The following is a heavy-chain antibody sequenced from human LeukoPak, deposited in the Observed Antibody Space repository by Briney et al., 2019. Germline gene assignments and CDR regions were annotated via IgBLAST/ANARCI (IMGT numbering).Heavy chain of an antibody. V-gene: IGHV3-33*06. CDR1: GFTFSSYG. CDR2: IWYDGSYT. Sequence: GRSLRLXCAASGFTFSSYGMHWVRQAPGKGLEWVAVIWYDGSYTYYAESVKGPCTISRDNSGNTLYLQMSSLRAEDTAVYYCAKPTSGDGSFLIDYWGQGPLVTV. J-gene: IGHJ4*02. D-gene: IGHD1-26*01. CDR3: AKPTSGDGSFLIDY.